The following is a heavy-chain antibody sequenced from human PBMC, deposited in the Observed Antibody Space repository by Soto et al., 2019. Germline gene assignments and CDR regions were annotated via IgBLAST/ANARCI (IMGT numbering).Heavy chain of an antibody. CDR3: ARSSLNVVVPDPMQFDP. V-gene: IGHV4-39*07. Sequence: SETLSLTCTVSGGSISSSSYYWGWIRQPPGKGLEWIGSIYYSGSTYYNPSLKSRVTISVDTSKNQFSLKLSSVTAADTAVYYCARSSLNVVVPDPMQFDPRGQGTPVPVSS. CDR1: GGSISSSSYY. CDR2: IYYSGST. J-gene: IGHJ5*02. D-gene: IGHD2-2*01.